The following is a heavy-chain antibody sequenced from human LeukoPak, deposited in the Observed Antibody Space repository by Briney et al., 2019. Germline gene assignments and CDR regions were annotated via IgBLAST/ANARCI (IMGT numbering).Heavy chain of an antibody. CDR2: IYPGDSDT. CDR1: GYSFTSYW. D-gene: IGHD6-6*01. CDR3: ARAKGLGYSSSSLYNWFDP. V-gene: IGHV5-51*01. Sequence: GESLKISCKGSGYSFTSYWIGWVRQMPGKGLEWMGIIYPGDSDTRYSPSFQGQVTISADKSISTTYLQWSSLKASDTAMYYCARAKGLGYSSSSLYNWFDPWGQGTLVTVSS. J-gene: IGHJ5*02.